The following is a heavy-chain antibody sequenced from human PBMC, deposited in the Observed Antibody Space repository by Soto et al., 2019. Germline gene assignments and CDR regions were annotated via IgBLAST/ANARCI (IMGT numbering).Heavy chain of an antibody. CDR3: ARDRAYSSGWYIDY. J-gene: IGHJ4*02. D-gene: IGHD6-19*01. Sequence: PGGSLRLSCAASGFTFSSYAMHWVRQAPGKGLEWVAVISYDGSNKYYADSVKGRFTISRDNSKNTLYLQMNSLRAEDTAVYYCARDRAYSSGWYIDYWGQGTLVTVSS. CDR1: GFTFSSYA. V-gene: IGHV3-30-3*01. CDR2: ISYDGSNK.